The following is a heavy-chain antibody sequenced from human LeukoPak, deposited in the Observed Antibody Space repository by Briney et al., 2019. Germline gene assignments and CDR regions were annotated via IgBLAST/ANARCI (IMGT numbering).Heavy chain of an antibody. D-gene: IGHD2-15*01. CDR1: GDSISHCY. CDR3: ARLTYSYFDY. CDR2: IYYSGTT. Sequence: SETLSLTCTVSGDSISHCYWNWMRQPPGKGLEWIGYIYYSGTTSYNPSLKSRVTISVDTSRTQFSLKLSSVTASDTAVYYCARLTYSYFDYWGQGTLVTVSS. V-gene: IGHV4-59*08. J-gene: IGHJ4*02.